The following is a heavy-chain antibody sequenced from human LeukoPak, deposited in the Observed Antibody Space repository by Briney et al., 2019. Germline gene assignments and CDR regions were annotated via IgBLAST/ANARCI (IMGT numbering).Heavy chain of an antibody. CDR1: GGSISSYY. D-gene: IGHD5-18*01. Sequence: SETLSLTCTVSGGSISSYYWSWIRQPAGKGLEWIGRIYTSGSTNYNPSLKSRVTMSVETSKTQFSLKLSSVTAADTAVYYCARDDGYSYGSDAFDIWGQGTMVTVSS. J-gene: IGHJ3*02. CDR2: IYTSGST. CDR3: ARDDGYSYGSDAFDI. V-gene: IGHV4-4*07.